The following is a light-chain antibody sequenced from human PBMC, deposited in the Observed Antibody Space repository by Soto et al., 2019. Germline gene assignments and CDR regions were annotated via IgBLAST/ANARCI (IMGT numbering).Light chain of an antibody. J-gene: IGKJ1*01. CDR2: KAS. CDR3: QHYNSYSEA. Sequence: GDRVTITCRANESFSKWLAWYQQKPGKAPKLLIYKASNLQSGVPSRFSGSGSGTEFTLTISSLQPDDFATYYCQHYNSYSEAFGQGTTVDIK. V-gene: IGKV1-5*03. CDR1: ESFSKW.